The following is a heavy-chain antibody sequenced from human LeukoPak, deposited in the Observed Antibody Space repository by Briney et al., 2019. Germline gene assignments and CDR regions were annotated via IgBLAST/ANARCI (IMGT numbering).Heavy chain of an antibody. CDR1: GGSISRYY. J-gene: IGHJ6*02. V-gene: IGHV4-59*01. CDR3: ARETPDYDFWSGYYYYGMDV. Sequence: PETLSPTCTVSGGSISRYYGSWIRPPPGKGLEWIGYIYYSVSTNYNPSLKSRVTISVDTTKNQFSLKLSSVTAADTAVYYCARETPDYDFWSGYYYYGMDVWGQGTTVTVSS. D-gene: IGHD3-3*01. CDR2: IYYSVST.